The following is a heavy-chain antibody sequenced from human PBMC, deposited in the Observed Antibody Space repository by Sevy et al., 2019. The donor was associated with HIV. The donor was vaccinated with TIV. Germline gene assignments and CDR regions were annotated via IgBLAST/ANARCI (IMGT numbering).Heavy chain of an antibody. J-gene: IGHJ4*02. CDR1: GFTFSSYS. Sequence: GGSLRLSCAASGFTFSSYSMNWVRQAPGKGLEWVSYISSSSSTIYYADSVKGRFTISRDNAKNSLYLQMNSLRDEDTAVYNCARDQDYYDSSGYSYYFDYWGQGTLVTVSS. D-gene: IGHD3-22*01. CDR2: ISSSSSTI. V-gene: IGHV3-48*02. CDR3: ARDQDYYDSSGYSYYFDY.